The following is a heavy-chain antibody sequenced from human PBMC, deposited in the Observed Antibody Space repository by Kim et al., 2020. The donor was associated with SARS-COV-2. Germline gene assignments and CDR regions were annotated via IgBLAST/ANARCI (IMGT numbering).Heavy chain of an antibody. V-gene: IGHV7-4-1*02. Sequence: PTYAQGFTGRFVFSLDPSVSTAYLQVSSLKAEDTAVYYCARDSTGYFDSWGQGTLVTVSS. CDR3: ARDSTGYFDS. J-gene: IGHJ4*02. CDR2: P. D-gene: IGHD2-8*02.